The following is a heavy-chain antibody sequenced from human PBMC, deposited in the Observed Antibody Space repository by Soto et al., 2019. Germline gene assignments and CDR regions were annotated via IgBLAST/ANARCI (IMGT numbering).Heavy chain of an antibody. Sequence: DVHLLESGGGLVQPGGSLRLSCAASGFTFSNYAMSWVRQAPGKGLEWVSFISGSGGTTHYADSVKGRFTISRDNSKNTLYVEMNSLRAEDTAVYYCARGGSGAYYRANFDFWGQGSLLTVSS. V-gene: IGHV3-23*01. CDR1: GFTFSNYA. D-gene: IGHD3-22*01. CDR2: ISGSGGTT. J-gene: IGHJ4*02. CDR3: ARGGSGAYYRANFDF.